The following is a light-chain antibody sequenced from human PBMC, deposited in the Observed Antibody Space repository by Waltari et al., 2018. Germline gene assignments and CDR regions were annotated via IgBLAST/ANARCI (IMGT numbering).Light chain of an antibody. J-gene: IGLJ2*01. CDR1: SSDFGSYKY. Sequence: QSALTQPASVSGSPGPSIPISCPGPSSDFGSYKYVPWFQHPPGKAPKLVIYDVTKRPSGVSDRFSGSQSGNTASLTISGLQAEDEADYYCGSYTTFTTLLGGGTKLTVL. CDR3: GSYTTFTTL. V-gene: IGLV2-14*03. CDR2: DVT.